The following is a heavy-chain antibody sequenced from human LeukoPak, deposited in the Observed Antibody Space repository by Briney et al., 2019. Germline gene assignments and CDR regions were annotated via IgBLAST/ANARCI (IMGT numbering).Heavy chain of an antibody. V-gene: IGHV3-23*01. CDR1: GFTFSNYA. J-gene: IGHJ3*01. Sequence: GGSLRLSCAASGFTFSNYAMSWVRQAPGKGLEWVSAISGSASSTYHADSVKGRFTISRDNSKNTLYLQVNSLRADDTAVYYCAMKAVPRPRLHDAFDFWGQGTVVSVSS. CDR3: AMKAVPRPRLHDAFDF. CDR2: ISGSASST. D-gene: IGHD5-24*01.